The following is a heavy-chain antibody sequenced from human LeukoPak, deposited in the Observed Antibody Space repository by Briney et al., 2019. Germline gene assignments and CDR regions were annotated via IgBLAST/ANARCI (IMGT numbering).Heavy chain of an antibody. CDR1: GFTFSGSA. CDR3: TRHGGRDYYDSSEDAFDI. Sequence: GGSLRLSCAASGFTFSGSAMHWVRQASGKGLEWVGRIRSKAHSYATAYAASVKGRLTISRDDSKNTAYLQMNSLKTEDTAVYYCTRHGGRDYYDSSEDAFDIWGQGTMVIVSS. D-gene: IGHD3-22*01. J-gene: IGHJ3*02. CDR2: IRSKAHSYAT. V-gene: IGHV3-73*01.